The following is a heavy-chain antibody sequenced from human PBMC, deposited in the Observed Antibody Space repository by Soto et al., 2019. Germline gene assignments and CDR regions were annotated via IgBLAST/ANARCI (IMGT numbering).Heavy chain of an antibody. CDR2: VYYSGST. CDR1: GYSISNGDY. V-gene: IGHV4-38-2*01. J-gene: IGHJ4*02. Sequence: SETLSLTCVVSGYSISNGDYWGWIRQAPGKGLEWIGSVYYSGSTHYEPSLRGRIAISDDTLKNQFSLRLTSVTAADTAIYFCARNTSTYFDSWGQGIPVT. CDR3: ARNTSTYFDS.